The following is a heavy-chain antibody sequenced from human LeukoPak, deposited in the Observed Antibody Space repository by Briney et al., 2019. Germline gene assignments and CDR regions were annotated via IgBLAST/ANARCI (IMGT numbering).Heavy chain of an antibody. J-gene: IGHJ4*02. CDR1: GFTFSNYW. V-gene: IGHV3-74*01. CDR2: LNSDGSST. Sequence: GGSLRLSCAASGFTFSNYWMHWVRQAPGKGLGWVSRLNSDGSSTNYADSVKGRFTISRDNAKNTLYLQMNSLRDEDTAVFYCARSRYDYIWGIDYWGQGTLVTISS. D-gene: IGHD3-16*01. CDR3: ARSRYDYIWGIDY.